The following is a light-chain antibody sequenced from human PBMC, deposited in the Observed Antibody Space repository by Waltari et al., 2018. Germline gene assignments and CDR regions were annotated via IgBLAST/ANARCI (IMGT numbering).Light chain of an antibody. V-gene: IGKV3-15*01. Sequence: EIVMTPSPATLSVSPGERATLSCRASQSIRTSLAWYQQPPGQPPRLLIYGASTRATGIPARFSGSGSGTEFTLTISSLQSEDFAVYYCQQYDNWPPWTFGPGTRVEVK. CDR3: QQYDNWPPWT. CDR1: QSIRTS. CDR2: GAS. J-gene: IGKJ1*01.